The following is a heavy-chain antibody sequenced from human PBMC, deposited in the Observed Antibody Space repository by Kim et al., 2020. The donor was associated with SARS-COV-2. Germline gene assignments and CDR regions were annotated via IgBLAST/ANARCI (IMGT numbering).Heavy chain of an antibody. Sequence: GGSLRLSCAASGFTFSSYSMNWVRQAPGKGLEWVSSISSSSSYIYYADSVKGRFTISRDNAKNSLYLQMNSLRAEDTAVYYCARDRVYSSSSDNYYYGMDVWGQGTTVTVSS. V-gene: IGHV3-21*01. CDR2: ISSSSSYI. CDR1: GFTFSSYS. D-gene: IGHD6-6*01. J-gene: IGHJ6*02. CDR3: ARDRVYSSSSDNYYYGMDV.